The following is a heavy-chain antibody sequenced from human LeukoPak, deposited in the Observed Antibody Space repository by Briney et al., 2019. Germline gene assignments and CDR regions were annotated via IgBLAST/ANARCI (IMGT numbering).Heavy chain of an antibody. D-gene: IGHD4-23*01. Sequence: PGGSLRLSCAASGFTFSSYAMSWVRQAPGKGLEWVAVIWYDGSNKYYADSVKGRFTISRDNAKNSLYLQMNSLRAEDTAVYYCARDRGVVTDYWGQGTLVTVSS. CDR1: GFTFSSYA. CDR2: IWYDGSNK. V-gene: IGHV3-33*08. CDR3: ARDRGVVTDY. J-gene: IGHJ4*02.